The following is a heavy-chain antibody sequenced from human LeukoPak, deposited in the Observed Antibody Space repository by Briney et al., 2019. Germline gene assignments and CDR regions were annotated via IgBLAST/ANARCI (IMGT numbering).Heavy chain of an antibody. CDR1: GGSISSYY. J-gene: IGHJ3*02. Sequence: SETLSLTCTVSGGSISSYYWSWIRQPPGKGLEWIGYIYYIGSTNYNPSLKSRVTISVDTSKNQFSLKLSSVTAADTAVYYCARSDYYCGGDCGAFDIWGQGTMVTVSS. V-gene: IGHV4-59*01. CDR3: ARSDYYCGGDCGAFDI. D-gene: IGHD2-21*02. CDR2: IYYIGST.